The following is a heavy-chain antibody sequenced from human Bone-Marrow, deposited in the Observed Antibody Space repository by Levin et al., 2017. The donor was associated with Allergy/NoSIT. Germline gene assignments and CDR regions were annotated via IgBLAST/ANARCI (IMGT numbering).Heavy chain of an antibody. V-gene: IGHV4-34*01. CDR1: GGSFSGYY. J-gene: IGHJ4*02. D-gene: IGHD2-15*01. CDR2: INHSGST. CDR3: AGGDGSCYQYY. Sequence: SETLSLTCAVYGGSFSGYYWSWIRQPPGKGLEWIGEINHSGSTNYNPSLKSRVTISVDTSKNQFSLKLSSVTAADTAVYYCAGGDGSCYQYYWGQGTLVTVSS.